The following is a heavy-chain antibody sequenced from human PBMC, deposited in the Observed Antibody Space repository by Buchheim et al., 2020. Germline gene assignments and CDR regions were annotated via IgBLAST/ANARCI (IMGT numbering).Heavy chain of an antibody. D-gene: IGHD3-10*01. V-gene: IGHV3-23*01. J-gene: IGHJ5*02. CDR3: AKDVFPLWFGETKTAT. CDR2: ISGRGGST. CDR1: GFTFRSYA. Sequence: EVQLLESGGGLVQPGGSLRLSCAASGFTFRSYAMSWVRQAPGKGLEWVSAISGRGGSTYYADSVKGRFTISRANSKHTLYLQMNSLSAEDTAVYYCAKDVFPLWFGETKTATWGQGTL.